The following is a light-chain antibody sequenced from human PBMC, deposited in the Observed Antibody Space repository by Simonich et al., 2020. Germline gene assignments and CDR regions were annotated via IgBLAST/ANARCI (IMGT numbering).Light chain of an antibody. J-gene: IGLJ3*02. V-gene: IGLV6-57*03. CDR2: EDN. Sequence: NFMLTQPHSVSESPGKTVTISCTRSSGSIASNYWQWYQQRPGGAPTTVIYEDNQRPSGVPDRFSGSIDSSSNSASLTISGLKTEDEADYYCQSYDSSIWVFGGGTKLTVL. CDR1: SGSIASNY. CDR3: QSYDSSIWV.